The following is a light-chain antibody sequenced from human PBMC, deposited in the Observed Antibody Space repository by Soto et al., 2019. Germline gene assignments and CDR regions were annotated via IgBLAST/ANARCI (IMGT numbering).Light chain of an antibody. CDR1: SSDVGAYNY. CDR3: SSFTTSTTYV. J-gene: IGLJ1*01. Sequence: QSALTQPASVSGSPGQSITISCPGTSSDVGAYNYVSWYQQNPGKAPKLMIYDVTNRPSGVSKRFSGSKSGNTASLTISGLQAEDEADYYCSSFTTSTTYVFGTGTKLTVL. V-gene: IGLV2-14*01. CDR2: DVT.